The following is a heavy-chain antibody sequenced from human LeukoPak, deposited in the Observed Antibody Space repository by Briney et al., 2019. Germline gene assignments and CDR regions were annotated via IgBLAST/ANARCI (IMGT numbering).Heavy chain of an antibody. CDR3: AKDQESSGWYRSSYYYYGMDV. V-gene: IGHV3-30*18. J-gene: IGHJ6*02. CDR2: IPYDGSNK. Sequence: GRSLRLSCAASGFTFSSYGMHWVRQAPGKGLEWVAVIPYDGSNKYYADSVKGRFTISRDNSKNTLYLQMNSLRAEDTAVYYCAKDQESSGWYRSSYYYYGMDVWGQGTTVTVSS. D-gene: IGHD6-19*01. CDR1: GFTFSSYG.